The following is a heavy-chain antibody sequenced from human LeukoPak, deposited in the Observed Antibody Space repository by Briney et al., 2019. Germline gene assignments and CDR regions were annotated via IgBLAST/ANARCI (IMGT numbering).Heavy chain of an antibody. J-gene: IGHJ4*02. D-gene: IGHD1-26*01. V-gene: IGHV3-21*01. CDR1: GFTFSSYS. Sequence: KPGGSLRLSCAASGFTFSSYSMNWVRQAPGKGLEWVSSISSSSSYIYYADSVKGRFTISRDNAKNSLYLQMNNLRAEDTAVYYCARALSGSYEGIDYWGQGTLVTVSS. CDR3: ARALSGSYEGIDY. CDR2: ISSSSSYI.